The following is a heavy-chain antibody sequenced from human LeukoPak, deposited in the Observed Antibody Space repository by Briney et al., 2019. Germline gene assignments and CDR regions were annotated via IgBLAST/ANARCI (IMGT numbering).Heavy chain of an antibody. J-gene: IGHJ4*02. Sequence: GGSLRLSCAASGFTFSSYVMHWVRQAPGKGLEWVAVIWYDGSNKYYADSVKGRFTISRDNSKNTLYLQMNNLRAEDTAVYYCARDKELLWFGELLFYTGTFDYWGQGTLVTVSS. D-gene: IGHD3-10*01. CDR1: GFTFSSYV. V-gene: IGHV3-33*01. CDR2: IWYDGSNK. CDR3: ARDKELLWFGELLFYTGTFDY.